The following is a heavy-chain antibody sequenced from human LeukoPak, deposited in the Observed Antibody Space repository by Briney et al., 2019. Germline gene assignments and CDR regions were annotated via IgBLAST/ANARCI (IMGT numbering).Heavy chain of an antibody. V-gene: IGHV3-21*01. D-gene: IGHD2-15*01. CDR3: ARGEDCSGGSCYSAHYYYGMDV. CDR2: ISSSSSYI. CDR1: GFTFSSYS. J-gene: IGHJ6*02. Sequence: GGSLGLSCAASGFTFSSYSMSWVRQAPGKGLEWVSSISSSSSYIYYADSVKGRFTISRDNAKNSLYLQMNSLRAEDTAVYYCARGEDCSGGSCYSAHYYYGMDVWSQGTTVTVSS.